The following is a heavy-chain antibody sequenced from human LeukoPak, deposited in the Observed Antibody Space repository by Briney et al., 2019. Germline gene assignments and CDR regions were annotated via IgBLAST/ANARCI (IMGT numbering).Heavy chain of an antibody. V-gene: IGHV4-59*08. Sequence: SETLSLTCTVSGGSISSYCWSWIRQPPGKGLEWIGYIYYSGSTNYNPSLKSRVTISVDTSKNQFSLKLSSVTAADTAVYYCARNVWDHLARIDVWWHETTLIIAS. J-gene: IGHJ6*01. D-gene: IGHD1-26*01. CDR1: GGSISSYC. CDR2: IYYSGST. CDR3: ARNVWDHLARIDV.